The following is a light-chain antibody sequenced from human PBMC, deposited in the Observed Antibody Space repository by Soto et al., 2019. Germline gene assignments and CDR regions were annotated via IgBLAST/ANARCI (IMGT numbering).Light chain of an antibody. CDR1: KLGDKY. V-gene: IGLV3-1*01. CDR2: QDS. J-gene: IGLJ2*01. Sequence: SYELTQPLSVSVSPGQTASITCSGDKLGDKYACWYQQKPGQSPVLVIYQDSKRPSGIPERFSGSNSGNTATLTISGTKAMDDADYYCQAWDISTPVVFGGGTKVTVL. CDR3: QAWDISTPVV.